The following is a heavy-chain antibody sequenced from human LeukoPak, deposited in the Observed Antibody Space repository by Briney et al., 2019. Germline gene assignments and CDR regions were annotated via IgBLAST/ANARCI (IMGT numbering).Heavy chain of an antibody. CDR3: ARDTAMKR. J-gene: IGHJ4*02. Sequence: SETLSLTYTVSGGSISSYYWSWIRQPPGKGLEWIGYIYYSGSTNYNPSLKSRVTISVDTSKNQFSLKLSSVTAADTAVYYCARDTAMKRWGQGTLVTVSS. CDR2: IYYSGST. D-gene: IGHD5-18*01. CDR1: GGSISSYY. V-gene: IGHV4-59*01.